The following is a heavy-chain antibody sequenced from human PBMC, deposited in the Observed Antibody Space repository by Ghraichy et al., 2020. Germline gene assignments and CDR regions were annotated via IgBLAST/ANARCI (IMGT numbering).Heavy chain of an antibody. D-gene: IGHD3-3*01. J-gene: IGHJ4*02. Sequence: GGSLRLSCAASGFSFSNYYITWVRQAPGKGPEWVANINQDGSKKYYVGSVKGRFTISRDNAKNSLFLQMNSLSAEDTAVYYCARASASDDFWRGFTGLDYWGKGTRVTVSS. CDR1: GFSFSNYY. CDR3: ARASASDDFWRGFTGLDY. V-gene: IGHV3-7*01. CDR2: INQDGSKK.